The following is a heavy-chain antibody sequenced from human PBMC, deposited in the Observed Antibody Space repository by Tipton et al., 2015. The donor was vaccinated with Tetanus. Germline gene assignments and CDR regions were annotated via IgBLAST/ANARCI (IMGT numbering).Heavy chain of an antibody. CDR2: VHYSGST. D-gene: IGHD2/OR15-2a*01. CDR1: GGSISSYY. Sequence: TLSLTCTVSGGSISSYYWTWIRQPPGRGLEWIGYVHYSGSTNYSPSLRSRVTISIDTSKNQFSLRLSSVTAADTAVYYCSSSPGNQYLAFFDYWGRGTLVTVSS. V-gene: IGHV4-59*08. J-gene: IGHJ4*02. CDR3: SSSPGNQYLAFFDY.